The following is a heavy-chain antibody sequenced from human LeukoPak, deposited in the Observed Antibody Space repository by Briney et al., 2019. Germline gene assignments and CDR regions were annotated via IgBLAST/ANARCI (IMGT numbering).Heavy chain of an antibody. V-gene: IGHV1-2*02. Sequence: ASVKVSCKASGGTFSSYAISWVRQAPGQGLEWMGWINPNSGGTNYAQKFQGRVTMTRDTSISTAYMELSRLRSDDTAVYYCARDLRGYYDSSGYYYGYWGQGTLVTVSS. CDR2: INPNSGGT. CDR3: ARDLRGYYDSSGYYYGY. D-gene: IGHD3-22*01. J-gene: IGHJ4*02. CDR1: GGTFSSYA.